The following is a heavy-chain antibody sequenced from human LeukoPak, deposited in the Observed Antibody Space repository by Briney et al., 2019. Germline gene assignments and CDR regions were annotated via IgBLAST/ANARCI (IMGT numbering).Heavy chain of an antibody. CDR1: GYIFTGYY. J-gene: IGHJ4*02. V-gene: IGHV1-2*02. CDR3: TRGGPSRGSGFYYFDY. D-gene: IGHD6-19*01. CDR2: INPNSGDT. Sequence: RGSVKVSCKASGYIFTGYYIHWVRQAPGQGLEWMGWINPNSGDTHYAQKVQGRVTMTRDTSISTGYMELSRLTSDDTALYYCTRGGPSRGSGFYYFDYWGQGTPVTVSS.